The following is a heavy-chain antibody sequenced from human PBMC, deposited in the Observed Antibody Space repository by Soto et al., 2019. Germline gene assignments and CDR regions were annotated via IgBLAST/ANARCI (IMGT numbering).Heavy chain of an antibody. CDR1: GFTFSSYA. D-gene: IGHD5-12*01. CDR2: ISSSGGST. CDR3: ARSGGYAVYYYYGMDV. J-gene: IGHJ6*02. Sequence: GGSLRLSCAASGFTFSSYAMSWVRQAPGKGLEWVSAISSSGGSTYYADSVKGRFTISRDNSKNTLYLQMNSLRAEDTAVYYCARSGGYAVYYYYGMDVWGQGTTVTVAS. V-gene: IGHV3-23*01.